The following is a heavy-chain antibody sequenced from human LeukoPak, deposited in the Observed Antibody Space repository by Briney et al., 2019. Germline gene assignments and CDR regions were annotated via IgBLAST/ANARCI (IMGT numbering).Heavy chain of an antibody. Sequence: PSETLSLTCTVSGGSISSYYWSWIRQPPGKGLEWIGYIYYSGSTNYNPSLKSRVTISEDTSKNQFSLKLSSVTAADTAVYYCARAEDYSNYSGWGQGTLVTVSS. J-gene: IGHJ4*02. CDR2: IYYSGST. V-gene: IGHV4-59*01. CDR3: ARAEDYSNYSG. CDR1: GGSISSYY. D-gene: IGHD4-11*01.